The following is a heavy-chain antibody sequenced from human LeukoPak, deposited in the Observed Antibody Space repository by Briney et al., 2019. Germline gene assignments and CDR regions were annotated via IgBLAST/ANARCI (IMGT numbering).Heavy chain of an antibody. J-gene: IGHJ4*02. CDR2: ISSSSAYM. CDR1: GFTFTSYS. Sequence: PGGSLRLSCAASGFTFTSYSMNWVRQAPGKGLEWVSSISSSSAYMYYADSVKGRFTISRDNAKNSLYLQMNSLRAEDTAVYYCARGGERSVEWLLCDYWGQGTLVTVSS. CDR3: ARGGERSVEWLLCDY. V-gene: IGHV3-21*01. D-gene: IGHD3-3*01.